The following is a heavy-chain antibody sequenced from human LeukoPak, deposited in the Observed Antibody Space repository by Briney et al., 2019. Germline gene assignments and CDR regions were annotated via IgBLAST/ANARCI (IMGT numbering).Heavy chain of an antibody. V-gene: IGHV3-74*01. J-gene: IGHJ4*02. CDR3: AGYDSSGYFNY. D-gene: IGHD3-22*01. CDR2: INSDGSST. Sequence: QPGGPLRPPVPPPEFTSITYGLHWVGQAPGKGLVWVSRINSDGSSTSYADSVKGRFTISRDNAKNTLYLQMNSLRAEDTAVYYCAGYDSSGYFNYWGQGTLVTVSS. CDR1: EFTSITYG.